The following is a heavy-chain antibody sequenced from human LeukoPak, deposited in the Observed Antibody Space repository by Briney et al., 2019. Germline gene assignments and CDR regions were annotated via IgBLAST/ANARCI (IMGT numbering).Heavy chain of an antibody. V-gene: IGHV3-21*01. D-gene: IGHD3-3*01. Sequence: GGSLRLSCAASGFTFSSYSMNWVRQAPGKGLEWVSSISSSSSYIYYADSVKGRFTISRDNAKNSLYLQMNSLRAEDTAVYYCERDSYDFWSGQNWFDPWGQGTLVTVSS. CDR3: ERDSYDFWSGQNWFDP. J-gene: IGHJ5*02. CDR2: ISSSSSYI. CDR1: GFTFSSYS.